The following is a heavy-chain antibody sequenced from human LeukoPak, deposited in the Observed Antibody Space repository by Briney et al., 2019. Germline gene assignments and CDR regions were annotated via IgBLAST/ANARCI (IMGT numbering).Heavy chain of an antibody. CDR2: INPNSGGT. CDR1: GYTFTGYY. D-gene: IGHD6-19*01. Sequence: ASVKVSCKASGYTFTGYYMHWVRQAPGQGLEWMGWINPNSGGTNYAQKFRGRVTMTRDTSISTAYMELSRLRSDDTAVYYCARDLKAVSYYYYYGMDVWGQGTTVTVSS. CDR3: ARDLKAVSYYYYYGMDV. V-gene: IGHV1-2*02. J-gene: IGHJ6*02.